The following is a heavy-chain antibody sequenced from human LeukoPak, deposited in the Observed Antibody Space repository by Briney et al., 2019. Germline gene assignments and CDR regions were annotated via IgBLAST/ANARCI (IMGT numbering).Heavy chain of an antibody. Sequence: PSETLSLTYTVSGASIRSSFWNWIRQPPGRGLEWIGYLSMRGTTNYNPSLKSRVTISADTSKNQFSLKVSSVTAADTAVYYCTRNRGYYVNDYWGQGILVTVSS. CDR2: LSMRGTT. D-gene: IGHD1-26*01. J-gene: IGHJ4*02. CDR3: TRNRGYYVNDY. V-gene: IGHV4-59*01. CDR1: GASIRSSF.